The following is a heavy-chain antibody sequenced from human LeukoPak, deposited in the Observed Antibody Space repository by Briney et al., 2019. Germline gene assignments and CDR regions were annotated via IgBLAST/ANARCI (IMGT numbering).Heavy chain of an antibody. J-gene: IGHJ4*02. CDR1: GGSISSSSYY. D-gene: IGHD3-9*01. Sequence: SETLSLTCTVSGGSISSSSYYWGWIRQPPGKGLEWIGSIYYSGSTYYNPSLKSRVTISVDTSKNQFSLKLSSVTAADTAVYYCARHGSRSWLLLTTYFDYWGQGTLVTVSS. V-gene: IGHV4-39*01. CDR2: IYYSGST. CDR3: ARHGSRSWLLLTTYFDY.